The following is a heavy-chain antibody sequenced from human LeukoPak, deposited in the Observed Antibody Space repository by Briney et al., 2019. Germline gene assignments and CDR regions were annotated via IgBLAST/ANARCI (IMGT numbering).Heavy chain of an antibody. Sequence: PGGSLRLSCAASGFTFSSSSMNWVRQAPGKGLEWVSYISSSSSTIHYAESVKGRFTISRDNAKNSLYLQMNSLRDEDTAVYYCARDEGYSYGTYWYFDLWGRGTLVTVSS. D-gene: IGHD5-18*01. CDR3: ARDEGYSYGTYWYFDL. J-gene: IGHJ2*01. CDR1: GFTFSSSS. CDR2: ISSSSSTI. V-gene: IGHV3-48*02.